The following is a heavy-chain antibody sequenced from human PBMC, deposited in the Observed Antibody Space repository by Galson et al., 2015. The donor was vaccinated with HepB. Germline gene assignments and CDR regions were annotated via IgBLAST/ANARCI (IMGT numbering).Heavy chain of an antibody. CDR1: GFTFSDHY. CDR3: GRGSQTWPHYFDY. V-gene: IGHV3-72*01. CDR2: SRNRANSYTT. D-gene: IGHD5-24*01. Sequence: SLRLSCAASGFTFSDHYMDWVRQAPGKGLEWVGRSRNRANSYTTDYAASVKGRFTISRDDSRNSVYLQMNSLKTEDTAVYYCGRGSQTWPHYFDYWGQGTLVTVSS. J-gene: IGHJ4*02.